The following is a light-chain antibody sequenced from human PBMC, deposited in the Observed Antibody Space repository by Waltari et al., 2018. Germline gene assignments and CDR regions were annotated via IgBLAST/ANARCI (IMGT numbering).Light chain of an antibody. Sequence: QSALTQPPSASGTPGPRVTMSCSGSNSNIGSQTINCYTQFPGTAPKLLIHSNNQRPSGVPYRVSGSKSGTSASLAISGLQSEDEADYYCAAWDDSLNGWVFGGGTKLTVL. CDR3: AAWDDSLNGWV. CDR2: SNN. J-gene: IGLJ3*02. CDR1: NSNIGSQT. V-gene: IGLV1-44*01.